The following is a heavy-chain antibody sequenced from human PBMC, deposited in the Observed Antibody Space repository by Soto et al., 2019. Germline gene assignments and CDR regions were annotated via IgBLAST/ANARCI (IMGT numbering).Heavy chain of an antibody. CDR1: GFTFGDYA. D-gene: IGHD6-6*01. CDR2: IRSKAYGGTT. Sequence: PGGSLRLSCTASGFTFGDYAMSWVRQAPGKGLEWVGFIRSKAYGGTTEYAASVKGRFTISRDDSKSIAYLQMNSLKTEDTAVYYCTRETPCSSSLLPRDYYGMDVWGQGTTVTVSS. CDR3: TRETPCSSSLLPRDYYGMDV. J-gene: IGHJ6*02. V-gene: IGHV3-49*04.